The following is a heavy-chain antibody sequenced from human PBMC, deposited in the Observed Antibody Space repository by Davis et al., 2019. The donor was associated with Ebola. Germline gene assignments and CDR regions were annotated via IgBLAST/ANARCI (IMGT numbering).Heavy chain of an antibody. CDR1: GYTFTSYY. Sequence: AASVKVSCKASGYTFTSYYMHWVRQAPGQGLEWMGRINPNSGGTNYAQKFQGRVTMTRDTSISTAYMELRDLRSDDTALYYCARGAQWLGMPFDYWGQGTLVTVSS. V-gene: IGHV1-2*06. CDR3: ARGAQWLGMPFDY. J-gene: IGHJ4*02. CDR2: INPNSGGT. D-gene: IGHD6-19*01.